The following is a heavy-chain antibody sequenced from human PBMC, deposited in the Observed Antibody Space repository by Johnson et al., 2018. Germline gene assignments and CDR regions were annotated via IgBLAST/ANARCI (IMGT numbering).Heavy chain of an antibody. CDR2: IRSKAYGGTT. J-gene: IGHJ6*03. CDR3: TRAWVYCSSTSCYGDYYYMDV. V-gene: IGHV3-49*03. CDR1: GFTFGDYA. Sequence: VQLVESGGGLVQPGRSLRLSCTASGFTFGDYAMSWFRQAPGKGLEWVGFIRSKAYGGTTEYAASVKGRFTISRDDSKSNAYLQMNSLKTEDTAVYYCTRAWVYCSSTSCYGDYYYMDVWGKGTTVTVSS. D-gene: IGHD2-2*01.